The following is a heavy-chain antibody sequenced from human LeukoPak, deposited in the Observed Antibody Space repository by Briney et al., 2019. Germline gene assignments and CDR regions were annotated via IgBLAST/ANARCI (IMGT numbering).Heavy chain of an antibody. V-gene: IGHV3-66*01. CDR3: ARLGGYYGSGSYTHHAFDI. CDR1: GFTFSSYS. J-gene: IGHJ3*02. Sequence: GGSLRLSCAASGFTFSSYSMNWVRQAPGKGLEWVSVIYSGGSTYYADSVKGRFTISRDNSKNTLYLQMNSLRAEDTAVYYCARLGGYYGSGSYTHHAFDIWGQGTMVTVSS. D-gene: IGHD3-10*01. CDR2: IYSGGST.